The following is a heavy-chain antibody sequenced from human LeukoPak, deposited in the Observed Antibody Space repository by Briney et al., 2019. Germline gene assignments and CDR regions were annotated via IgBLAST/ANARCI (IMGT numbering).Heavy chain of an antibody. D-gene: IGHD5-18*01. Sequence: PSETLSLTCAVSGGSISSYYWSWIRQPPGKGLEWIGYIYYSGSTNYNPSLKSRITISVDTSKNQFSLNLSSVTAADTAVYYCARLGKEVTYRAYYFDYWGQGTLVTVSS. CDR3: ARLGKEVTYRAYYFDY. V-gene: IGHV4-59*08. CDR2: IYYSGST. J-gene: IGHJ4*01. CDR1: GGSISSYY.